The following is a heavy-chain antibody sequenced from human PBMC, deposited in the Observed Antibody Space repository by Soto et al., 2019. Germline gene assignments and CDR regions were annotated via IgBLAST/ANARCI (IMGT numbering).Heavy chain of an antibody. CDR1: GFTFSSYS. J-gene: IGHJ4*02. V-gene: IGHV3-48*02. CDR3: ARARSGSYYEGVDY. Sequence: EVQLVESGGGLVQPGGSLRLSCAASGFTFSSYSMNWVRQAPGKGLEWVSYISSSSSTIYYADSVKGRFTISRDNAKNSLDLQMNSLRDEDTAVYYCARARSGSYYEGVDYWGQGTLVTVSS. CDR2: ISSSSSTI. D-gene: IGHD3-10*01.